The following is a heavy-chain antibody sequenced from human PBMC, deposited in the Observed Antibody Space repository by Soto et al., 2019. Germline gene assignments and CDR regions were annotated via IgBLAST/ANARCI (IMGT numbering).Heavy chain of an antibody. CDR2: IIPIFGTA. J-gene: IGHJ4*02. Sequence: QVQLVQSGAEVKKPGSSVKVSCKASGGTFSSYAISWVRQAPGQGLEWMGGIIPIFGTANYAQKFQGRVXIXEXXSTSTAYMELSSLRSEDTAVYYCARGYGDYFYFDYWGQGTLVTVSS. D-gene: IGHD4-17*01. V-gene: IGHV1-69*12. CDR1: GGTFSSYA. CDR3: ARGYGDYFYFDY.